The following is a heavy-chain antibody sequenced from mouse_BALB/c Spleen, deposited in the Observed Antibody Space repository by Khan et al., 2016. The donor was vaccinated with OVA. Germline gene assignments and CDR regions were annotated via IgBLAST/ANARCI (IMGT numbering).Heavy chain of an antibody. V-gene: IGHV1-4*01. CDR2: INXSSGYT. CDR3: ARTHER. CDR1: GYTFTSYT. Sequence: QVQLKESGAELARPGASVKMSCKASGYTFTSYTMPWVQQRPGQGLEWIGYINXSSGYTKYNQKFKDKAILTADKSSSIVYMQLSSLTSEDSAVYYCARTHERWGQGTTLTVSS. J-gene: IGHJ2*01.